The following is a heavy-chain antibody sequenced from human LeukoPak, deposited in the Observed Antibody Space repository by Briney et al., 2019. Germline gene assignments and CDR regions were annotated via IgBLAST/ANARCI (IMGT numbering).Heavy chain of an antibody. V-gene: IGHV1-2*02. CDR2: INPNSGGT. D-gene: IGHD5-18*01. J-gene: IGHJ6*02. CDR1: GYTFTGYY. Sequence: RASVKVSCKASGYTFTGYYMHWVRQAPGQGLEWMGWINPNSGGTNYAQKFQGRVTMTRDTSISTAYMELSRLRSDDTAVYYCARDDSRGYSYGSPLYYYYGMDVWGQGTTVTVSS. CDR3: ARDDSRGYSYGSPLYYYYGMDV.